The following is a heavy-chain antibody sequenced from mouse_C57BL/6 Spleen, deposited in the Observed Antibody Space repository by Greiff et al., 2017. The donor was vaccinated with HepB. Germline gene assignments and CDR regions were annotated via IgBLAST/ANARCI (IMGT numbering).Heavy chain of an antibody. CDR1: GYAFSSSW. D-gene: IGHD5-5*01. J-gene: IGHJ4*01. CDR2: IYPGDGDT. Sequence: QVQLKQSGPELVKPGASVKISCKASGYAFSSSWMNWVKQRPGKGLEWIGRIYPGDGDTNYNGKFKGKATLTADKSSSTAYMQLSSLTSEDSAVYFCARLPYYAMDYWGQGTSVTVSS. V-gene: IGHV1-82*01. CDR3: ARLPYYAMDY.